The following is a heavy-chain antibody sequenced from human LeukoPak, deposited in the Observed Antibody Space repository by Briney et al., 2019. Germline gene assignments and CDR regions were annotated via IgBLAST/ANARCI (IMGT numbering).Heavy chain of an antibody. CDR1: GFTVSSNY. D-gene: IGHD2-2*01. Sequence: TGGSLRLSCAASGFTVSSNYMSWVRQAPGKGLDWVSVIYSGGSTYYADSVKGRFTISRDNSKNTLYLQMNSLRAEDTAVYYCAKAAIVVVPAAILSLDPWGQGTLVTVSS. CDR2: IYSGGST. CDR3: AKAAIVVVPAAILSLDP. J-gene: IGHJ5*02. V-gene: IGHV3-66*02.